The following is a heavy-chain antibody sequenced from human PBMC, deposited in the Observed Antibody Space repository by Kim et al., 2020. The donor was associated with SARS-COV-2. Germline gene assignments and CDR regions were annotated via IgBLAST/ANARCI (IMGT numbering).Heavy chain of an antibody. Sequence: SETLSLTCTVSGGSISSYYWSWIRQPAGKGLEWIGRIYTSGSTNYNPSLKSRVTMSVDTSKNQFSLKLSSVTAADTAVYYCVWSGYYIPSFYGMDVWGQGTTVTVSS. V-gene: IGHV4-4*07. CDR3: VWSGYYIPSFYGMDV. D-gene: IGHD3-3*01. CDR2: IYTSGST. J-gene: IGHJ6*02. CDR1: GGSISSYY.